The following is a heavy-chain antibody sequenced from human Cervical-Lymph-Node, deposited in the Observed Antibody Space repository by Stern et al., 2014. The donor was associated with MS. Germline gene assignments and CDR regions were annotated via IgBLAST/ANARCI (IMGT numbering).Heavy chain of an antibody. CDR3: ATTRWDLFTWNWFDP. J-gene: IGHJ5*02. D-gene: IGHD1-26*01. CDR2: INDSGST. Sequence: QVQLVQSGPGLVKPSQTLSLTCTVSGGSISSSGYYWSWIRQPADKGLEWIGRINDSGSTYYNPSLKSRVTISMDTAKNPFSLKLPSVTAADTAVYYCATTRWDLFTWNWFDPWGQGTLVTVSS. V-gene: IGHV4-61*02. CDR1: GGSISSSGYY.